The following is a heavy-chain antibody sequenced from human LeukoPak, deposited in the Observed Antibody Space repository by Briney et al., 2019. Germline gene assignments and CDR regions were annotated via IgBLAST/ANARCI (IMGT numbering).Heavy chain of an antibody. Sequence: SETLSLTCTVSGGSISSSSYYWGWIRQPPGKGLEWIGSIYYSGSTYYNPSLKSRVTISVDTSKNQFSLKLGSVTAADTAVYYCARDSGSYYYDRAFNIWGQGTMVTVSS. CDR1: GGSISSSSYY. V-gene: IGHV4-39*07. J-gene: IGHJ3*02. CDR3: ARDSGSYYYDRAFNI. CDR2: IYYSGST. D-gene: IGHD1-26*01.